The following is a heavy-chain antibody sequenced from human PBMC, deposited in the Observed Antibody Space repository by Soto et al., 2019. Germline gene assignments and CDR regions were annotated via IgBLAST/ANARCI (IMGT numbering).Heavy chain of an antibody. CDR3: ARLRGGIVSMPLNWFDT. J-gene: IGHJ5*02. D-gene: IGHD3-10*01. Sequence: SSVQVSCKASGGPFSSYAISWVRQAPGQGLEWMGGIIPIFGTANYAQKFQGRVTITADESTSTAYMELSSLRSEDTAVYYCARLRGGIVSMPLNWFDTWGQGTLVTFSS. V-gene: IGHV1-69*13. CDR1: GGPFSSYA. CDR2: IIPIFGTA.